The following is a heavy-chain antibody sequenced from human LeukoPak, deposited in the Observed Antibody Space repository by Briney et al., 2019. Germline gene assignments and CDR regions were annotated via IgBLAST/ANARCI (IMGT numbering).Heavy chain of an antibody. V-gene: IGHV3-30*18. Sequence: GGSLRLSCAASGFTFSSYAMSWVRQAPGKGLEWVAVISYDGSNKYYADSVKGRFTISRDNSKNTLYLQMNSLRAEDTAVYYCAKDRRIVVVTATQRYYYYGMDVWGQGTTVTVSS. J-gene: IGHJ6*02. CDR2: ISYDGSNK. CDR3: AKDRRIVVVTATQRYYYYGMDV. D-gene: IGHD2-21*02. CDR1: GFTFSSYA.